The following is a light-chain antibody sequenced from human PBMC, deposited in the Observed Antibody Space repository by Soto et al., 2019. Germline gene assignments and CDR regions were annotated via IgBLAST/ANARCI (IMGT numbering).Light chain of an antibody. CDR2: DVS. CDR1: SSDVGTYNY. J-gene: IGLJ2*01. Sequence: QSALTQPRSVSGSPGQSVTISCTGTSSDVGTYNYVSWYQQYPGKAPKLMISDVSERPSGVPDRFSGSKSGNTASLTVSGLQAEDEADYYCSSYAGSNMVVFGGGTKLTVL. V-gene: IGLV2-11*01. CDR3: SSYAGSNMVV.